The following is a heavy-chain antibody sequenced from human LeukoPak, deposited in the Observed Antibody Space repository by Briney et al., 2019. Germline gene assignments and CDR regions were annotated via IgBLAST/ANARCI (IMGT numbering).Heavy chain of an antibody. J-gene: IGHJ3*02. V-gene: IGHV5-51*01. D-gene: IGHD3-22*01. CDR1: GYSFTSYW. CDR2: IYPGDSDT. CDR3: ARSTGQNYYDSSGYCKGAFDI. Sequence: GESLKISCKGSGYSFTSYWIGWVRQMPGKGLEWMGIIYPGDSDTRYSPSFQGQVTISADKSISTAYLQWSSLKASDTAMYYCARSTGQNYYDSSGYCKGAFDIWGQGTMVTVSS.